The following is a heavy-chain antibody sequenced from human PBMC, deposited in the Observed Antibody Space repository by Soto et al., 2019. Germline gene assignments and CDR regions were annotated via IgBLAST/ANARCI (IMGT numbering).Heavy chain of an antibody. D-gene: IGHD3-9*01. CDR1: GFTFSSYA. CDR2: ISYDGSNK. Sequence: GGSLRLSCAASGFTFSSYAMHWVRQAPGKGLEWVAVISYDGSNKYYADSVKGRFTISRDNSKNTLYLQMNSLRAEDTAVYYCASSLGRYFDWLLAFAAFDYWGQGTLVTVSS. J-gene: IGHJ4*02. V-gene: IGHV3-30-3*01. CDR3: ASSLGRYFDWLLAFAAFDY.